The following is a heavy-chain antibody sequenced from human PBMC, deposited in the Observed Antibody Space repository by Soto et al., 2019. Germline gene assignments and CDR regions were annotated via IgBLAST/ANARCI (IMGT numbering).Heavy chain of an antibody. V-gene: IGHV4-31*03. J-gene: IGHJ4*02. D-gene: IGHD3-22*01. Sequence: SETLSLTCTVSGGSISSGGYYWSWIRQHPGKGLEWIGYIYYSGSTYYNPSLKSRVTISVDTSKNQFSLKLSSVTAADTAVYYCARTTYYYDSSGYWSFDYWGQGTLVTVSS. CDR1: GGSISSGGYY. CDR2: IYYSGST. CDR3: ARTTYYYDSSGYWSFDY.